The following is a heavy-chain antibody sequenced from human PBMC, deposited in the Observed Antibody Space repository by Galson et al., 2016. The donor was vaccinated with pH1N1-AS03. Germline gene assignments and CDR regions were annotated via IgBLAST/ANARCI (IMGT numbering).Heavy chain of an antibody. CDR2: INQDENEK. CDR1: GFTFKSYW. J-gene: IGHJ6*03. D-gene: IGHD2-21*02. CDR3: ARESTGTEHFVVGTGRYGYYYMDV. Sequence: SLRLSCAASGFTFKSYWMSWVRQAPGKGLEWVANINQDENEKYCVDSVKGRFTISRDNAKNSLYLEMNSLRAEDTALYYCARESTGTEHFVVGTGRYGYYYMDVWGKGTTVTVSS. V-gene: IGHV3-7*03.